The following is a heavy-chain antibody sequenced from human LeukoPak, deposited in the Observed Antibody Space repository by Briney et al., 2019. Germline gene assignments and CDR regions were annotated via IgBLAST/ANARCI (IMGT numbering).Heavy chain of an antibody. Sequence: HGESLKISCKGSGYSFTSYWIGWVRQMPGKGLEWMGTIYPGDSDTRYSPSFQGQVTISADKSISTAYLQWSSLKASDTAMYYCARRGEYCSSTSCYRYYYYMDVWGKGTTVTVSS. CDR2: IYPGDSDT. CDR1: GYSFTSYW. D-gene: IGHD2-2*01. V-gene: IGHV5-51*01. J-gene: IGHJ6*03. CDR3: ARRGEYCSSTSCYRYYYYMDV.